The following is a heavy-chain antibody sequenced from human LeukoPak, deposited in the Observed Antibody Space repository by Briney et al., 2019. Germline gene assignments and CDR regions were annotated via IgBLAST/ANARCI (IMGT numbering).Heavy chain of an antibody. V-gene: IGHV4-34*01. CDR2: ITHSGST. CDR3: ARDDSYYGSGSYYDY. J-gene: IGHJ4*02. CDR1: GGSFSGYY. D-gene: IGHD3-10*01. Sequence: SETLSLTCAVYGGSFSGYYWSWIRQPPGEGLEWIGEITHSGSTNSSPSLKSRVTISEDTSKNQFSLKLSSVTAADTAVYYCARDDSYYGSGSYYDYWGQGTLVTVSS.